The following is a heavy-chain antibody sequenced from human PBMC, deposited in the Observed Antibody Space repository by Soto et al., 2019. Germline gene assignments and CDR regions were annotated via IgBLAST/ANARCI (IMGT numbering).Heavy chain of an antibody. D-gene: IGHD3-10*01. Sequence: EVQLLESGGGLVQPGGSLRLSCAASGFTFISHAMSWARQAPGKGLEWVSAISGSGDRTYYADSVKGRFTISRDNSKNTLYLQMNSLRAEDTAVYYCASRFGELLLVFDFWGQGTLVSVSS. CDR1: GFTFISHA. J-gene: IGHJ4*02. V-gene: IGHV3-23*01. CDR2: ISGSGDRT. CDR3: ASRFGELLLVFDF.